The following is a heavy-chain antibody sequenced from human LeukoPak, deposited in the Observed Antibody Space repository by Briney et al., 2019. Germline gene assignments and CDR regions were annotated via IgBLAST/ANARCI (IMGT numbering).Heavy chain of an antibody. CDR3: ARDRTTRPYISSCYEPPNWFDL. D-gene: IGHD6-13*01. CDR2: INPNSGGT. J-gene: IGHJ5*02. Sequence: ASVKVSCKASGYTFTGYYMHCVRQAPGQGLEWMGWINPNSGGTNYAQKFQGRVTMTRDTSISTAYMELSRLRSHDTAVYYFARDRTTRPYISSCYEPPNWFDLWGQKTLVTVSP. CDR1: GYTFTGYY. V-gene: IGHV1-2*02.